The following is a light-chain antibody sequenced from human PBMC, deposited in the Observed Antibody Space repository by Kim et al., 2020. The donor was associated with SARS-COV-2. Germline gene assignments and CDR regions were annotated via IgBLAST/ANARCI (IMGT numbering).Light chain of an antibody. Sequence: PGEKATLSCRASQIVSSSFLAWYQQKPGQAPRLLIYGASSWATGIPDRFSGSGSGTDFTLTISSVEPEDSAVYYCQQYGSSPQTFGQGTKVDIK. CDR2: GAS. J-gene: IGKJ1*01. CDR1: QIVSSSF. CDR3: QQYGSSPQT. V-gene: IGKV3-20*01.